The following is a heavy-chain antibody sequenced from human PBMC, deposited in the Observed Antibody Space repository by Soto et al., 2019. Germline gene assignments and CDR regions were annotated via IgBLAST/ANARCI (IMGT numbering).Heavy chain of an antibody. J-gene: IGHJ4*02. CDR2: IWYDGSNK. CDR1: GFTFSSYG. Sequence: QVQLVESGGGVVQPGRSLRLSCAASGFTFSSYGMHWVRQAPGKGLEWVAVIWYDGSNKYYADSVKGRFTISRDNSKNTLYLQMNSLRAEDTAVYYCARDRLVYSSSWYPFDYWGQGTLVTFSS. CDR3: ARDRLVYSSSWYPFDY. D-gene: IGHD6-13*01. V-gene: IGHV3-33*01.